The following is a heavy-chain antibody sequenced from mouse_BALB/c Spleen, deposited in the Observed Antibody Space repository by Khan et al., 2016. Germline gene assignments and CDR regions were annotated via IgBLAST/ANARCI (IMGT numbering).Heavy chain of an antibody. CDR1: GYSITSDYA. D-gene: IGHD2-14*01. CDR3: ARNRNRYGRTWFAY. V-gene: IGHV3-2*02. CDR2: ISYSGST. Sequence: EVQLQESGPGLVKPSQSLSLTCTVTGYSITSDYAWNWIRQSPGNKLEWMGYISYSGSTSYNPSLKSRISITRDTSKNQLFLQLNSVTTEDTATYYCARNRNRYGRTWFAYWGQGTLVTVSA. J-gene: IGHJ3*01.